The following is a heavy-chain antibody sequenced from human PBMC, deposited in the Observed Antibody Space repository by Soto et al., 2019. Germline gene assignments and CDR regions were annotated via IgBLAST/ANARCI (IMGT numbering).Heavy chain of an antibody. CDR3: TREANYCSSTNCHIDY. CDR2: INPNSSDT. J-gene: IGHJ4*02. V-gene: IGHV1-2*02. Sequence: ASVKVSCKTSGYTFTGYYTHWVRQTPGQGLEWMGWINPNSSDTHYAQKFQGRVTMTRDMSISTAYLELSRLRSDDTAMYYCTREANYCSSTNCHIDYWGKGPLVTVSS. D-gene: IGHD2-2*01. CDR1: GYTFTGYY.